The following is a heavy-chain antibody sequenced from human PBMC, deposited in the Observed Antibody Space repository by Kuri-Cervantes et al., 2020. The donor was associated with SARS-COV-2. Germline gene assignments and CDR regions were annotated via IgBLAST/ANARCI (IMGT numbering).Heavy chain of an antibody. D-gene: IGHD3-22*01. CDR3: ARLGSPRSGYHPASFDI. Sequence: SETLSLTCTVSGGSISSNNDYWAWIRQPPGKGMEWIGSIHYSGSYYHNPSLKSRVAISVDTSKNQFSLKLSSVTAADTAVYYCARLGSPRSGYHPASFDIWGQGTMVTVSS. CDR2: IHYSGSY. J-gene: IGHJ3*02. V-gene: IGHV4-39*01. CDR1: GGSISSNNDY.